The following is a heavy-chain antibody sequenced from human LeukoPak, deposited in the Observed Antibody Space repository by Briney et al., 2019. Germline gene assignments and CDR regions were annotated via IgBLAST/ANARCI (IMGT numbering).Heavy chain of an antibody. CDR1: GGSISSYY. D-gene: IGHD3-10*01. CDR3: ARAQRVPYYFDY. Sequence: KPSETLSLTCTVSGGSISSYYWSWIRQPPGKGLEWIGYIYYSGSTNYNPSLKSRVTISVDTSKNQFSLKLSSVTAADTAVYYCARAQRVPYYFDYWGQGPLVTVSS. V-gene: IGHV4-59*01. CDR2: IYYSGST. J-gene: IGHJ4*02.